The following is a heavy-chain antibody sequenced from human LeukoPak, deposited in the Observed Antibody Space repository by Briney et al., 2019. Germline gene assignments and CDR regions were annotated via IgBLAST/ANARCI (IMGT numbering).Heavy chain of an antibody. J-gene: IGHJ4*01. V-gene: IGHV3-7*01. Sequence: PGGSLRLSCAASGFTFSDYYMSWVRQAPGKGLEWVANIKQDGSEKYYVDSVKGRFTISRDNAKNSLYLQMNSLRAEDTAVYYCVRDHQWALDYWGHGALVTVSS. D-gene: IGHD2-8*01. CDR3: VRDHQWALDY. CDR2: IKQDGSEK. CDR1: GFTFSDYY.